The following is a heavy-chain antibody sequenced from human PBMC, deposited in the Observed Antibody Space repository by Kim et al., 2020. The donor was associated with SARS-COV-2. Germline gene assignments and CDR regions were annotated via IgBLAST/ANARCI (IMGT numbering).Heavy chain of an antibody. CDR3: ARSPIAAAGTKPPGDPKTKRDY. CDR1: GGSFSGYY. CDR2: INHSGST. Sequence: SETLSLTCAVYGGSFSGYYWSWIRQPPGKGLEWIGEINHSGSTNYNPSLKSRVTISVDTSKNQFSLKLSSVTAADTAVYYCARSPIAAAGTKPPGDPKTKRDYWGQGTLVTVSS. D-gene: IGHD6-13*01. J-gene: IGHJ4*02. V-gene: IGHV4-34*01.